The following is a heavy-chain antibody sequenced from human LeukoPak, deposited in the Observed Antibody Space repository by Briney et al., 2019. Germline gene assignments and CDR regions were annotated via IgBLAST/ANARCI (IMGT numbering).Heavy chain of an antibody. CDR1: GFTVSDYS. CDR2: ISYDGSNK. Sequence: GGSLRLSCAASGFTVSDYSMSWVRQAPGKGLEWVAVISYDGSNKYYADSVKGRFTISRDNSKNTLYLQMNSLRAEDTAVYYCARSSPRRYYFDYWGQGTLVTVSS. CDR3: ARSSPRRYYFDY. V-gene: IGHV3-30*04. D-gene: IGHD3-10*01. J-gene: IGHJ4*02.